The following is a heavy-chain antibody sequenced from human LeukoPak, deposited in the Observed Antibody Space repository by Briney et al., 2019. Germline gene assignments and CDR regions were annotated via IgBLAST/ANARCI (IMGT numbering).Heavy chain of an antibody. J-gene: IGHJ6*02. D-gene: IGHD3-22*01. CDR3: ARDGDSSGLYYYYGMDV. V-gene: IGHV1-18*01. CDR1: GGTFSSYA. Sequence: ASVKVSCKASGGTFSSYAISWVRQAPGQGLEWMGWISAYNGNTNYAQKLQGRVTMTTDTSTSTAYMELRSLRSDDTAVYYCARDGDSSGLYYYYGMDVWGQGTTVTVSS. CDR2: ISAYNGNT.